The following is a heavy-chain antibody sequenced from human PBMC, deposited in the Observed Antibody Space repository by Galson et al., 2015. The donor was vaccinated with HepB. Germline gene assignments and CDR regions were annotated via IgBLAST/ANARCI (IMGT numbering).Heavy chain of an antibody. CDR3: ARGGRTVAGLYAVDI. V-gene: IGHV3-30*04. CDR2: ISYDGSNK. CDR1: GFTFSSYA. J-gene: IGHJ3*02. Sequence: SLRLSCAASGFTFSSYAMHWVRQAPGKGLEWVAVISYDGSNKYYADSVKGRFTISRDNSKNTLYLQMNSLRAEDTAVYYCARGGRTVAGLYAVDIWGQGTMVTVSS. D-gene: IGHD6-19*01.